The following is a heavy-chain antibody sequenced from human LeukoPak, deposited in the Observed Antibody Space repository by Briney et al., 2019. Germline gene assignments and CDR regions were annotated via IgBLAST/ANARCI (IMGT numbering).Heavy chain of an antibody. Sequence: LGASVKVSCKASGYTFTGYYIHWVRQAPGQGLEWMGWINPNSGGTTYAQKFQGRVTMTRDTSITTAYMEVSGLGSDDTAVFYCARGYSGPWGSYDYWGQGTLVAVSS. J-gene: IGHJ4*02. CDR2: INPNSGGT. CDR3: ARGYSGPWGSYDY. V-gene: IGHV1-2*02. D-gene: IGHD3-16*01. CDR1: GYTFTGYY.